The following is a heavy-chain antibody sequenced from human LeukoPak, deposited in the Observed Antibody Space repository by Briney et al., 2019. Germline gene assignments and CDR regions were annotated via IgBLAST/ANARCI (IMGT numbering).Heavy chain of an antibody. CDR1: GYSFISYY. CDR3: ARDRYYGSGTFDY. CDR2: INPSGGSP. Sequence: GASVKVSCKASGYSFISYYIHWVRQAPGQGLEWMGIINPSGGSPSSAQKSQGRVTMTRDTSTSTVYMELSSLRSEDTAMYYCARDRYYGSGTFDYWGQGTLVTVSS. V-gene: IGHV1-46*01. D-gene: IGHD3-10*01. J-gene: IGHJ4*02.